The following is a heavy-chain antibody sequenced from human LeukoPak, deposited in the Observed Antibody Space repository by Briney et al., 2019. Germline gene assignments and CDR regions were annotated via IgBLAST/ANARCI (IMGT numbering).Heavy chain of an antibody. CDR2: ISGSGGST. V-gene: IGHV3-23*01. J-gene: IGHJ6*03. Sequence: GGSLRLSCAASGFTFSSYAMSWARQAPGKGLEWVSAISGSGGSTYYADSVKGRFTISRDNSKNTLYLQMNSLRAEDTAVYYCAKEVRSRNSYYDFWSGPTYMDVWGKGTTVTVSS. CDR3: AKEVRSRNSYYDFWSGPTYMDV. CDR1: GFTFSSYA. D-gene: IGHD3-3*01.